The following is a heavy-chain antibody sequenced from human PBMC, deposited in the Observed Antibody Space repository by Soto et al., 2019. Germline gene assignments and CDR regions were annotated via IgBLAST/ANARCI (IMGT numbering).Heavy chain of an antibody. CDR3: ARSVAVPGAHTDY. D-gene: IGHD6-19*01. Sequence: SETLSLTCSVSGGSISGSYWSWIRQSPGKGLEWLGYVYYTGSTNYSPSLRSRVSISVDTSKNEFSLRLSSVTAADTAVYFCARSVAVPGAHTDYWGQGTQVTVSS. CDR1: GGSISGSY. J-gene: IGHJ4*02. V-gene: IGHV4-59*01. CDR2: VYYTGST.